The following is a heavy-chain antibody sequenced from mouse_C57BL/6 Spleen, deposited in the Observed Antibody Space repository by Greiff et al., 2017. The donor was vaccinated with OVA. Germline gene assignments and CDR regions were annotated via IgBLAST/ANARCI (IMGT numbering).Heavy chain of an antibody. CDR2: IYPRSGNT. CDR1: GYTFTSYG. V-gene: IGHV1-81*01. J-gene: IGHJ4*01. D-gene: IGHD1-1*01. Sequence: QVQLKESGAELARPGASVKLSCKASGYTFTSYGISWVKQRTGQGLEWIGEIYPRSGNTYYNEKFKGKATLTADKSSSTAYMELRSLTSEDSAVYFCARGDYYDASALYAMDYWGQGTSVTVSS. CDR3: ARGDYYDASALYAMDY.